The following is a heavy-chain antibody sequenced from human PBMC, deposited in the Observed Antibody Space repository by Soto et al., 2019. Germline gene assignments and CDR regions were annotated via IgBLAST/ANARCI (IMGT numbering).Heavy chain of an antibody. V-gene: IGHV5-51*01. CDR3: AIGGSWYFFDL. CDR1: GYSFTNYW. Sequence: GESLKISCQGSGYSFTNYWLGWVRQMPGKGLEWMWIIWPGDSETRYNPSFQGQVTISADKAISAAYLQWSSLKASDTAMYYCAIGGSWYFFDLGDQGPMVNFSS. CDR2: IWPGDSET. J-gene: IGHJ3*01. D-gene: IGHD3-10*01.